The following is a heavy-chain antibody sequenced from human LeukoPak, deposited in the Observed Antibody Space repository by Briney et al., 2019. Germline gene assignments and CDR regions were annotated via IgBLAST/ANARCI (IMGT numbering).Heavy chain of an antibody. D-gene: IGHD5-18*01. J-gene: IGHJ5*02. CDR2: IYTSGST. Sequence: SETLSLTCAVYGGSFSGYYWSWIRQPAGKGLEWIGRIYTSGSTNYNPSLKSRVTISVDTSKNQFSLKLSSVTAADTAVYYCARDREGYSYGTSYNWFDPWGQGTLVTVSS. CDR1: GGSFSGYY. V-gene: IGHV4-4*07. CDR3: ARDREGYSYGTSYNWFDP.